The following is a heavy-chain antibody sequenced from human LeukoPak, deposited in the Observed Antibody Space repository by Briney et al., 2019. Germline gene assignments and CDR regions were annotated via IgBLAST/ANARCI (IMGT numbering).Heavy chain of an antibody. CDR3: AEDSGIFGVVIRNNWFDP. CDR1: GFSFSNYG. Sequence: SGGSLRLSCAASGFSFSNYGMHWVRQAPGKGLEWVAFIRYDGSNKNYADSVKGRFTISRDNSKNTLYLQMNSLRAEDTAVYYCAEDSGIFGVVIRNNWFDPWGQGTLVTVSS. CDR2: IRYDGSNK. D-gene: IGHD3-3*01. J-gene: IGHJ5*02. V-gene: IGHV3-30*02.